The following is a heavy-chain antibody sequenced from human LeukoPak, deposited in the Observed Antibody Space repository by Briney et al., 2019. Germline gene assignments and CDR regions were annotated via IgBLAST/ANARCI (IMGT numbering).Heavy chain of an antibody. V-gene: IGHV4-61*01. Sequence: SETLSLTCTVSGGSVSSGSYYWSWIRQPPGQGLEWIGYIYYSGSTNYNPSLKSRVTISVDTSKNQFSLKLSSVTAADTAVYYCARDPMTTVGYWGQGTLVTVSS. J-gene: IGHJ4*02. CDR3: ARDPMTTVGY. CDR1: GGSVSSGSYY. CDR2: IYYSGST. D-gene: IGHD4-11*01.